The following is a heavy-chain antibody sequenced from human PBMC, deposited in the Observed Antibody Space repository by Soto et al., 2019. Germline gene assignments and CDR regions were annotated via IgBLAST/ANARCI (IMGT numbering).Heavy chain of an antibody. Sequence: QVQLQQWGAGLLKPSETLSLTCAVYGGSFSGYYWSWIRQPPGKGLEWIGEINDSGSTNYNPSLKSRVTISVDTSKNQFSLKLSSVTAADTAVYYCARGLLITMIVLARFNWFDPWGQGTLVTVSS. J-gene: IGHJ5*02. D-gene: IGHD3-22*01. V-gene: IGHV4-34*01. CDR1: GGSFSGYY. CDR3: ARGLLITMIVLARFNWFDP. CDR2: INDSGST.